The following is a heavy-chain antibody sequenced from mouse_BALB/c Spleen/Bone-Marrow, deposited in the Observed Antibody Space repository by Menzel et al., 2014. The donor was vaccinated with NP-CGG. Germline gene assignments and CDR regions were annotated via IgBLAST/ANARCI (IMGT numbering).Heavy chain of an antibody. CDR2: ISIGGSYT. J-gene: IGHJ3*01. D-gene: IGHD2-10*01. CDR1: GFTFSSYG. Sequence: EVQLVESGGDLVKPGGSLKLSCAAPGFTFSSYGMSWVRQTPDKRLEWVATISIGGSYTYYPDSVKGRFTITRDNAKNTQCLQMSRLKSEDTAMYYCGRGGGAYYGNYWFAYWGQGTLVTVSA. V-gene: IGHV5-6*01. CDR3: GRGGGAYYGNYWFAY.